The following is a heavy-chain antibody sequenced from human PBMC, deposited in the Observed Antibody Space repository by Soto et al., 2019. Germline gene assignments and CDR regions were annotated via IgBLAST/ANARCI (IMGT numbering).Heavy chain of an antibody. V-gene: IGHV3-23*01. CDR3: AKRGDTTSWYWFDP. CDR1: GFTLTSFG. D-gene: IGHD6-13*01. J-gene: IGHJ5*02. Sequence: EVQLLDSGGGLVQPGGSLRLSCAASGFTLTSFGLSWVRQAPGKGLEWVSSISASGTSMYYAKSVEGRFTISRDTSKNTLYLQMNSLRAEDTAVYYCAKRGDTTSWYWFDPWGQGTLVTVSS. CDR2: ISASGTSM.